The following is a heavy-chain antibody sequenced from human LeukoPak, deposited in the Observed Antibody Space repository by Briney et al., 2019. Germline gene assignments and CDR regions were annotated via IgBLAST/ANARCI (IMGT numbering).Heavy chain of an antibody. V-gene: IGHV4-61*02. CDR3: ARAESYWYFDL. J-gene: IGHJ2*01. Sequence: SGTLSLTCTVSGGSISSGSYYWSWIRQPAGKGLEWIGRIYTSGSTNYNPSLKSRVTISVDTSKNQFSLKLSSVTAADTAVYYCARAESYWYFDLWGRGTLVTVSS. D-gene: IGHD2/OR15-2a*01. CDR2: IYTSGST. CDR1: GGSISSGSYY.